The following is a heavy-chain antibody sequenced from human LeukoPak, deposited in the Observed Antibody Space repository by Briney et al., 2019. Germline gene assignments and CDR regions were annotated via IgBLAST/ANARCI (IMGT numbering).Heavy chain of an antibody. J-gene: IGHJ4*02. CDR2: IYSGGNT. Sequence: GGSLRLSRSVSGFTVSSNYMSWVRQAPGKGLEWVSVIYSGGNTYYTDSVKGRFTISRDNSKNTVYLQMNNLRAEDTAVYYCATDGDFWSGDFGYWGQGTLVTVSS. CDR3: ATDGDFWSGDFGY. D-gene: IGHD3-3*01. V-gene: IGHV3-66*01. CDR1: GFTVSSNY.